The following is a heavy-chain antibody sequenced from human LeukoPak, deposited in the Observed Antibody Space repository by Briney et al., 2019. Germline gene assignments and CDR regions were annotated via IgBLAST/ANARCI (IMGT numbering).Heavy chain of an antibody. CDR1: GFTFSSYA. D-gene: IGHD5-18*01. CDR2: ISGSGGST. CDR3: AAVDTAMVTRYFDY. J-gene: IGHJ4*02. Sequence: PGGSLRLSCAASGFTFSSYAMSWVRQAPGKGLEWVSAISGSGGSTYYADSVKGRFTISRDNSKNTLYLQMSSLRAEDTAVYYCAAVDTAMVTRYFDYWGQGTLVTVSS. V-gene: IGHV3-23*01.